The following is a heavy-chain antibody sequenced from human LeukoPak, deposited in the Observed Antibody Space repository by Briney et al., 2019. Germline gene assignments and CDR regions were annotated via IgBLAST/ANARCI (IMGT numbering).Heavy chain of an antibody. D-gene: IGHD1-26*01. J-gene: IGHJ3*02. CDR3: ARCPYSGRSFDI. CDR1: GFTFSTYE. V-gene: IGHV3-48*03. CDR2: ITSSGSPI. Sequence: GGSLRLSRAASGFTFSTYEMNWVRQAPGKGLEWISFITSSGSPIYYADSVKGRFTISRDNARNSLYLQMNSLTPEDTAIYYCARCPYSGRSFDIWGQGTMVTVSS.